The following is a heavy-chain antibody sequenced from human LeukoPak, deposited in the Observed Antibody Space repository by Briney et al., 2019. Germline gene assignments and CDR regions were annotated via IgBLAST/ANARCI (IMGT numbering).Heavy chain of an antibody. CDR1: GYSISSGYY. J-gene: IGHJ5*02. CDR2: VFHSGIT. D-gene: IGHD6-6*01. CDR3: AREGDYSSSCDP. V-gene: IGHV4-38-2*02. Sequence: PSETLSLTCSVSGYSISSGYYWGWIRQPPGKGLEWIGSVFHSGITYYKPSLKSRVTILVDTSKNQFSLKLTSVTAADTAVYYCAREGDYSSSCDPWGQGTLVTVSS.